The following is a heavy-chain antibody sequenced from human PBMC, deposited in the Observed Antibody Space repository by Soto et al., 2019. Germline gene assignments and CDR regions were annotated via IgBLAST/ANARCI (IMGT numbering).Heavy chain of an antibody. CDR3: ARVWGNSTDY. CDR1: GGSISSGDYY. J-gene: IGHJ4*02. V-gene: IGHV4-30-4*01. D-gene: IGHD3-16*01. Sequence: SETLSLTCTVSGGSISSGDYYWSWIRQPPGKGLEWIGNIYYSGSTYYNPSLKSRVTISVDTSKNQFSLKLSSVTAADTAVYYCARVWGNSTDYWGQGTLGTVSS. CDR2: IYYSGST.